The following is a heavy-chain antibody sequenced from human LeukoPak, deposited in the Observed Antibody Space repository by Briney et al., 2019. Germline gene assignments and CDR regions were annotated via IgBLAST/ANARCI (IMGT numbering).Heavy chain of an antibody. CDR3: ARDSERQQWLVQPDYFDY. V-gene: IGHV1-2*02. J-gene: IGHJ4*02. CDR1: GYTFTGYY. CDR2: INPNSGGT. D-gene: IGHD6-19*01. Sequence: ASVKVSCKASGYTFTGYYMHWVRQAPGQGLEWMGWINPNSGGTNYAQKFQGRVTMTRDTSISTAYMELSRLRSDDTAVYYCARDSERQQWLVQPDYFDYWGQGTLVTVSS.